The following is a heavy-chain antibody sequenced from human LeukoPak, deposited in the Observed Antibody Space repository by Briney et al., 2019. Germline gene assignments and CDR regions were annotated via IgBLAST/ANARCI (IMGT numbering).Heavy chain of an antibody. D-gene: IGHD1-26*01. CDR2: IYPGDSDT. V-gene: IGHV5-51*01. J-gene: IGHJ6*02. CDR1: GYSFTSYW. CDR3: ARDGGMVGATTSDYYYYGMDV. Sequence: GESLKISCKGSGYSFTSYWIGWVRQMPGTGLEWMGIIYPGDSDTRYSPSFQGQVTISADKSISTAYLQWSSLKASDTAMYYCARDGGMVGATTSDYYYYGMDVWGQGTTVTVSS.